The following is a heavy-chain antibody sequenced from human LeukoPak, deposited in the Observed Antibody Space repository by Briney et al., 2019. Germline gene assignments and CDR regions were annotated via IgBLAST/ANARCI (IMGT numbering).Heavy chain of an antibody. J-gene: IGHJ4*02. Sequence: GGSLRLSCAASGFTFSSYAMHWVRQAPGKGLEWVAVISYDGSNKYYADSAKGRFTISRDNSKNTLYLQMNSLRAEDTAVYYRARGHDYGDYTLDYWGQGTLVTVSS. D-gene: IGHD4-17*01. CDR3: ARGHDYGDYTLDY. CDR1: GFTFSSYA. CDR2: ISYDGSNK. V-gene: IGHV3-30-3*01.